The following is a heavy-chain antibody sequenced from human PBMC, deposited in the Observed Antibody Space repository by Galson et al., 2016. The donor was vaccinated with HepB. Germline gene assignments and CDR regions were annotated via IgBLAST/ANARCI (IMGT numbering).Heavy chain of an antibody. CDR2: IYYSGNT. D-gene: IGHD5-12*01. CDR3: ARLGKWLRPTIDY. J-gene: IGHJ4*02. CDR1: GGSVSSGASY. V-gene: IGHV4-39*01. Sequence: ETLSLTCTVSGGSVSSGASYWGWIRQPPGKGLEWIGNIYYSGNTYYNPSLKSRVIISVDTSKNQFSLKLSSVTAADTAVYYCARLGKWLRPTIDYWGQGTLVTVSS.